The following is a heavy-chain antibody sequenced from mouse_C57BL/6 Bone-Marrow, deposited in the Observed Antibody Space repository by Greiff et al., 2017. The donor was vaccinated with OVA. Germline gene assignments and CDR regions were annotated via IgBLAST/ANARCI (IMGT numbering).Heavy chain of an antibody. CDR1: GFSFNTYA. J-gene: IGHJ3*01. D-gene: IGHD2-4*01. Sequence: EVQLVESGGGLVQPKGSLKLSCAASGFSFNTYAMNWVRQAPGKGLEWVARIRSKSNNYATYYADSVKDRFTISRDDSESMLYLQMNNLKTEDTAMYYCVRHRDYDGRDVWFAYWGQGTLVTVSA. V-gene: IGHV10-1*01. CDR2: IRSKSNNYAT. CDR3: VRHRDYDGRDVWFAY.